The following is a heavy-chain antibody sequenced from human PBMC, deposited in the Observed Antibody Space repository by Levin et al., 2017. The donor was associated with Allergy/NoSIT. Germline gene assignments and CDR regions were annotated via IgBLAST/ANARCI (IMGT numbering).Heavy chain of an antibody. CDR3: AKVNMVRGVTPYYFDY. CDR2: ISYDGSNK. V-gene: IGHV3-30*18. Sequence: SCAASGFTFSSYGMQWVRQAPGKGLEWVAVISYDGSNKYYADSVKGRFTISRDNSKNTLYLQMNSLRAEDTAVYYCAKVNMVRGVTPYYFDYWGQGTLVTVSS. J-gene: IGHJ4*02. CDR1: GFTFSSYG. D-gene: IGHD3-10*01.